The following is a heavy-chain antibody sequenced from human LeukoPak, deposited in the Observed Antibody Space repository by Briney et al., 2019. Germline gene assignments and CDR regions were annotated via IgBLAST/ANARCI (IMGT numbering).Heavy chain of an antibody. D-gene: IGHD6-6*01. CDR3: ARLRLGVGAGLEYSSSSGIIW. CDR2: IYPGDSDT. V-gene: IGHV5-51*01. Sequence: GESLKISCKGSGYSFTSYWIGWVRQMPGKGLEWMGIIYPGDSDTRYSPSFQGQVTISADKSICTAYLQWSSLKASDTAMYYCARLRLGVGAGLEYSSSSGIIWWGQGTLVTVSS. CDR1: GYSFTSYW. J-gene: IGHJ4*02.